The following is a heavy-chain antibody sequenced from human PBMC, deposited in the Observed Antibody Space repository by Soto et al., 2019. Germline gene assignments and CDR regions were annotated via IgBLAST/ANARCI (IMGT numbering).Heavy chain of an antibody. D-gene: IGHD2-2*02. CDR2: ISGNGDNT. CDR3: AKGYTASPRYNWFDP. CDR1: GFTFSSYA. Sequence: GGSLRLSCAASGFTFSSYAMTWVRQAPGKGLEWVSGISGNGDNTYYADSVKGRFTISRDNSKNTLYLQMYSLRAEDTAVYHCAKGYTASPRYNWFDPWGQGTQVTVSS. J-gene: IGHJ5*02. V-gene: IGHV3-23*01.